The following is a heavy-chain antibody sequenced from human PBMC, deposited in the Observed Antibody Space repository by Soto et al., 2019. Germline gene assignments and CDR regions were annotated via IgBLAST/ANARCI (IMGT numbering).Heavy chain of an antibody. J-gene: IGHJ4*02. CDR2: ISYDGSNK. CDR3: ARETYYYDSSALGSFDY. CDR1: GFTFSSYA. Sequence: PGGSLRLSCAASGFTFSSYAMHWVRQAPGKGLEWVAVISYDGSNKYYADSVKGRFTISRDNSKNTLYLQMNSLRAEDTAVYYCARETYYYDSSALGSFDYWGQGTLVTVSS. V-gene: IGHV3-30-3*01. D-gene: IGHD3-22*01.